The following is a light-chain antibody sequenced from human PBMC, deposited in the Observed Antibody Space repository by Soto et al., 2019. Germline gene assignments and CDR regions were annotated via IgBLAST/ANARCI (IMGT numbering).Light chain of an antibody. CDR2: TAS. CDR1: EDISTY. J-gene: IGKJ4*01. V-gene: IGKV1-9*01. Sequence: DIQLTQSPSFLSASVGERITITCRATEDISTYLAWYQHKPGKAPKLLIYTASTLQSGVPSRFSGSGSGTDFTLTISILQPEDFATYYCQQVKSYPLTFGGGTKVEIK. CDR3: QQVKSYPLT.